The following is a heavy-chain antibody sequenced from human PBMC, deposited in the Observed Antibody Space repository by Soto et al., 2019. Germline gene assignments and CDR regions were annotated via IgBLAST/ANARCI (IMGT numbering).Heavy chain of an antibody. Sequence: GSLRLSCAASGFTFSNAWMNWVRQAPGKGLEWVGRIKSKTDGGTTDYAAPVKGRFTISRDDSKNTLYLQMNSLKTEDTAVYYCTTDNSYGDYLPEDYGMDVWGQGTTVTVSS. CDR1: GFTFSNAW. CDR2: IKSKTDGGTT. J-gene: IGHJ6*02. CDR3: TTDNSYGDYLPEDYGMDV. V-gene: IGHV3-15*07. D-gene: IGHD4-17*01.